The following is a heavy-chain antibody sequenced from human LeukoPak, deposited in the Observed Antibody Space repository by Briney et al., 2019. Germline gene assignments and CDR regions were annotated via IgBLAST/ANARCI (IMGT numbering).Heavy chain of an antibody. CDR1: GFTFSSYS. V-gene: IGHV3-48*02. CDR2: ISSSSSTI. Sequence: GGSLRLSCAASGFTFSSYSMNWVRPAQGKGLEWVSYISSSSSTIYYADSVKGRFTISRDNAKNSLYLQMHSLRDEDTAVYYCASRYYDSSGYGHFDYWGQGTLVTVSS. CDR3: ASRYYDSSGYGHFDY. J-gene: IGHJ4*02. D-gene: IGHD3-22*01.